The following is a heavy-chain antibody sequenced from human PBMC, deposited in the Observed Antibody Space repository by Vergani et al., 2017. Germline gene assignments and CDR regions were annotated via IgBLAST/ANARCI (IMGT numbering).Heavy chain of an antibody. CDR3: ARVLDTMVRGVENNWFDP. CDR1: GGTFSSYA. CDR2: IIPIFGTA. Sequence: QVQLVQSGAEVKKPGSSVKVSCKASGGTFSSYAISWVRQAPGQGLEWMGRIIPIFGTANYAQKFQGRVTITADESTSTAYMELSSLRSEDTAVYYCARVLDTMVRGVENNWFDPWGQGTLVTVSS. D-gene: IGHD3-10*01. V-gene: IGHV1-69*18. J-gene: IGHJ5*02.